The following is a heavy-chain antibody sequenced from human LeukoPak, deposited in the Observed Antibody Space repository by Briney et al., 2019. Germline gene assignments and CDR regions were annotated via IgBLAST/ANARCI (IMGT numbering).Heavy chain of an antibody. Sequence: ASVKVSCKAYGYTFTTYYIHWVRQAPGQGLEWMGIINPSGGSTTYAQKFQGRVTMTRDTSTSAVYMELSSLRSEDTAVYYCARGRHSRVPAAAAEYWGQGTLVTVSS. CDR1: GYTFTTYY. J-gene: IGHJ4*02. V-gene: IGHV1-46*01. CDR3: ARGRHSRVPAAAAEY. CDR2: INPSGGST. D-gene: IGHD2-2*01.